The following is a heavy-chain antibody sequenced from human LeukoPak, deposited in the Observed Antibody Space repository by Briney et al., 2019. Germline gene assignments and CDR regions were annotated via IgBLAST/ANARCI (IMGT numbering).Heavy chain of an antibody. V-gene: IGHV4-38-2*02. CDR1: GYSISSGYY. Sequence: SETLSLTCTVSGYSISSGYYWGWIRQPPGKGLEWIGNIYHSGSTYYNPSLKSRVTISVDTSKSQFSLKLSSVTAADAAVYYCARVSYSSSSVYYYYYYMDVWGKGTTVTVSS. D-gene: IGHD6-6*01. CDR3: ARVSYSSSSVYYYYYYMDV. J-gene: IGHJ6*03. CDR2: IYHSGST.